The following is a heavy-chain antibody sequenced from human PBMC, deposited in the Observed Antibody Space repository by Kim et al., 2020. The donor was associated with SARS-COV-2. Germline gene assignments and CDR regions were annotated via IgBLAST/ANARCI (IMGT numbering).Heavy chain of an antibody. D-gene: IGHD4-17*01. CDR2: IIPIFGTA. CDR1: GGTFSSYA. J-gene: IGHJ3*02. Sequence: SVKVSCKASGGTFSSYAISWVRQAPGQGLEWMGGIIPIFGTANYAQKFQGRVTITADESTSTAYMELSSLRSEDTAVYYCARPLRGMTTLDAFDIWGQGTMVTVSS. V-gene: IGHV1-69*13. CDR3: ARPLRGMTTLDAFDI.